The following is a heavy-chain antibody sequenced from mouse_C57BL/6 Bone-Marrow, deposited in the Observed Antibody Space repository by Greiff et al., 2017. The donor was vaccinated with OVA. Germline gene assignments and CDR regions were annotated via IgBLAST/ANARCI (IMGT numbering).Heavy chain of an antibody. J-gene: IGHJ3*01. Sequence: VKLQESGAELARPGASVKLSCKASGYTFTSYGISWVKQSTGQGLEWIGEIYPRSGSTYYNEKFKGKATLTADKSASTAYMELRSLTSEDSAVYFCARDYGSSYWFAYWGQGTLVTVSA. CDR1: GYTFTSYG. D-gene: IGHD1-1*01. CDR2: IYPRSGST. V-gene: IGHV1-81*01. CDR3: ARDYGSSYWFAY.